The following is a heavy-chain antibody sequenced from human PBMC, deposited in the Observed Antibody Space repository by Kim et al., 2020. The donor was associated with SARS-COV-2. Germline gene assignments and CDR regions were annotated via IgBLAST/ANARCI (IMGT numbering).Heavy chain of an antibody. CDR1: GGSISSNSYY. CDR3: ARDGGYYYGSGSYYPIDY. CDR2: IYYSGST. D-gene: IGHD3-10*01. Sequence: SETLSLTCTVSGGSISSNSYYWGWIRQPPGKGLEWIGTIYYSGSTYYNPSLKSRVTISVDTSKNQLSLKLSSVTAADTAVYYCARDGGYYYGSGSYYPIDYWGQGTLVTVSS. J-gene: IGHJ4*02. V-gene: IGHV4-39*07.